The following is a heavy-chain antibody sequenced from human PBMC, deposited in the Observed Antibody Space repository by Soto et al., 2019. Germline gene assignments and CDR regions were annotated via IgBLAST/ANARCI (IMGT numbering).Heavy chain of an antibody. Sequence: QVQLQESGPGLVKPSETLSLTCTVSGGSVSSGGYYWSWIRQHPGKGLEWIGYIYYIGSTYYNPSLNSPVTISVATSKNQSFLKLSSVPAADTAVYYCARQYCRGGSCYPDYWGQGTLVTVSS. CDR2: IYYIGST. CDR1: GGSVSSGGYY. CDR3: ARQYCRGGSCYPDY. V-gene: IGHV4-31*01. D-gene: IGHD2-15*01. J-gene: IGHJ4*02.